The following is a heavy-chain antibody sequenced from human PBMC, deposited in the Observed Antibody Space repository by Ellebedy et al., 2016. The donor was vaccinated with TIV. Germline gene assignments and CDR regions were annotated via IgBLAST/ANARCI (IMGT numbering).Heavy chain of an antibody. J-gene: IGHJ4*02. CDR1: GFTGGNNY. V-gene: IGHV3-53*01. CDR2: IYSGGDT. D-gene: IGHD6-13*01. Sequence: GESLKISCTASGFTGGNNYMNWLRQAPGKGLEWVSLIYSGGDTVYADTVKGRFTISRDSSKNTLYLKMNSLRAEDTAGYFCARDPPGIAASGPYKWGQGTLVTVSS. CDR3: ARDPPGIAASGPYK.